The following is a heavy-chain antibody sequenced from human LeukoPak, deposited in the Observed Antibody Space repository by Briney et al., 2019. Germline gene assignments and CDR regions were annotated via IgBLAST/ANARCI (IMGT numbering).Heavy chain of an antibody. J-gene: IGHJ4*02. CDR2: IYSGDST. D-gene: IGHD3-10*01. CDR1: GFTVSSNY. V-gene: IGHV3-53*01. CDR3: ARGSEYYYGSGSYYGY. Sequence: AGGSLRLSCAASGFTVSSNYMSWVRQAPGKGLEWVSVIYSGDSTYYADSVKGRFTISRDNSKNTLYLQMNSLRAEDTAVYYCARGSEYYYGSGSYYGYWGQGTLVTVSS.